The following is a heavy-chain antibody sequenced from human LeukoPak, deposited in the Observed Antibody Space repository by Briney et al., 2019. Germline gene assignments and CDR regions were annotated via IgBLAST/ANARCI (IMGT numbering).Heavy chain of an antibody. CDR3: ARVRVWGSYRPRYFDY. D-gene: IGHD3-16*02. Sequence: ASVKVSCKASGYTFISYGISWVRQAPGQGLEWRGWISAYNGNTNYAQKLQGRVTMTTDTSTSTAYMELRSLRSDDTAVYYCARVRVWGSYRPRYFDYWGQGTLVTVSS. J-gene: IGHJ4*02. V-gene: IGHV1-18*01. CDR1: GYTFISYG. CDR2: ISAYNGNT.